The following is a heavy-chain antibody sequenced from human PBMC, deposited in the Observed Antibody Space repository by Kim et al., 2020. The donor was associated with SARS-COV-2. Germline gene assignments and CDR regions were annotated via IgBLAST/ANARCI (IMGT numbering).Heavy chain of an antibody. J-gene: IGHJ4*02. CDR1: GGSFSGYY. D-gene: IGHD6-19*01. CDR2: INHSGST. Sequence: SETLSLTCAVYGGSFSGYYWSWIRQPPGKGLEWIGEINHSGSTNYNPSLKSRVTISVDTSKNQFSLKLSSVTAADTAVYYCASIAVAGTGLGRASGYWGQGTLVTVSS. V-gene: IGHV4-34*01. CDR3: ASIAVAGTGLGRASGY.